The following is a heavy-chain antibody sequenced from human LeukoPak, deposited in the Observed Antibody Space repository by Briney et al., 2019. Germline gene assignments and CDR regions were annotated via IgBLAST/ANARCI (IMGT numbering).Heavy chain of an antibody. CDR2: VHLSGRT. CDR3: ARLGGSGAAGY. D-gene: IGHD3-10*01. Sequence: SGTLSLTCGVSGGSISSTNWWTWVRQPPGEGLEWIGEVHLSGRTNYNPSLESRVTMSVDMSENHISLKLTSVTAADTAVYYCARLGGSGAAGYWGQGTLVTVSS. J-gene: IGHJ4*02. CDR1: GGSISSTNW. V-gene: IGHV4-4*02.